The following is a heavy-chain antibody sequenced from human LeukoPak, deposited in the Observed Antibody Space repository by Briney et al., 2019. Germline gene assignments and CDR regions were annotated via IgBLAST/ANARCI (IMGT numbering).Heavy chain of an antibody. Sequence: GGSLRLSCAASGFTVSSNYMSWLRQAPGKGLEWVSVIYSGGSTYYADSVKGRFTISRDNSKNTLYLQMNSLRAEDTAVYYCARESSSWSYYYYYYGMDVWGQGTTVTVSS. D-gene: IGHD6-13*01. CDR3: ARESSSWSYYYYYYGMDV. CDR1: GFTVSSNY. CDR2: IYSGGST. V-gene: IGHV3-66*01. J-gene: IGHJ6*02.